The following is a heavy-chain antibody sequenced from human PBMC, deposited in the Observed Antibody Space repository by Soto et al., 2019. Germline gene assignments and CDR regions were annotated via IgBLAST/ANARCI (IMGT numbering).Heavy chain of an antibody. V-gene: IGHV3-30*09. CDR3: AREIRGATGPLDY. Sequence: PGGSLRLSCAASGFTFSAYSINWVRQSPGKGLEWVAVVSYDGSLKFYADSVKGRFAISRDNSMNTVYLQMNSLSPDDTAVYYCAREIRGATGPLDYWGQGTLVTVP. CDR2: VSYDGSLK. J-gene: IGHJ4*02. D-gene: IGHD1-1*01. CDR1: GFTFSAYS.